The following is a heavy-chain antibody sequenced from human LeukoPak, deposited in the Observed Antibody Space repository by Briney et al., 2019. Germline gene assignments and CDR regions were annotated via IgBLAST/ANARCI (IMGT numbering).Heavy chain of an antibody. CDR1: GFTFSNYS. Sequence: GGSLRLSCAASGFTFSNYSMNWVRQAPGKGLEWVANIKQDGSEKYYVDSVKGRFTISRDNAKNSLYLQMNSLRAEDTAVYYCARIDYYDSSGYSYYFDYWGQGTLVTVSS. CDR2: IKQDGSEK. J-gene: IGHJ4*02. V-gene: IGHV3-7*01. D-gene: IGHD3-22*01. CDR3: ARIDYYDSSGYSYYFDY.